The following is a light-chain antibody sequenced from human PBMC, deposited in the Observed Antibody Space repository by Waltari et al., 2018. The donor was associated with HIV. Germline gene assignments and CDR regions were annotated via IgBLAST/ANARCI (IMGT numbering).Light chain of an antibody. V-gene: IGKV3-20*01. J-gene: IGKJ1*01. CDR2: GAS. Sequence: EFVLTQSPGTLSLSPGERATLSCRASQTIRSNYIAWYQHKFGRAPRLLIYGASSRATGIPDRFSGSGSGTNFTLTISRLEPGDFGVYYCQQYVRSPRTFGRGTKVEI. CDR3: QQYVRSPRT. CDR1: QTIRSNY.